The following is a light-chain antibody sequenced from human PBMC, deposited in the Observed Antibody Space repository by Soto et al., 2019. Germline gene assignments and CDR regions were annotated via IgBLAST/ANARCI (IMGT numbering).Light chain of an antibody. CDR2: GAS. CDR3: QQYGSSPPT. Sequence: VITQAAATLSVTPGERATLSCRASQTINNNVAWYQLKDGQVPRLVIYGASNRATGIPDRFSGSGSGTDFTLTISRLEPEDFAVYYCQQYGSSPPTFGQGTKADNK. CDR1: QTINNN. V-gene: IGKV3-20*01. J-gene: IGKJ1*01.